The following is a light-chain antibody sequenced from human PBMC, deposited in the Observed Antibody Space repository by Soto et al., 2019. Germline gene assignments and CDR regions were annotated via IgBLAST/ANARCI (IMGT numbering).Light chain of an antibody. CDR2: AAS. CDR3: QQYYSYPPVT. J-gene: IGKJ5*01. CDR1: QGISSY. V-gene: IGKV1-8*01. Sequence: AIRMTQSPSSLSASTGDRVTITCRASQGISSYLAWYQQKPGKAPKLLIYAASTLQSGVPSRFSGSGSGTDFTLTISCLQSEDFATYYCQQYYSYPPVTFRQGTRLEIK.